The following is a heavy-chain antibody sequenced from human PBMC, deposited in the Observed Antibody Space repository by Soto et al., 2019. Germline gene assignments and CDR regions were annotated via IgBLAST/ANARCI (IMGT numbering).Heavy chain of an antibody. V-gene: IGHV4-31*03. Sequence: QVQLQESGPGLVKPSQTLSLTCTVSGGSISSGGYYWSWIRQFPGKGLEWIGHIYYNGTTYYNPSLKTRLTISVDTSTNRLSLELSSATAADTAVYYCARAMMARVSWSLYFYGMDVWGQGTTISVSS. D-gene: IGHD2-8*01. CDR3: ARAMMARVSWSLYFYGMDV. J-gene: IGHJ6*02. CDR1: GGSISSGGYY. CDR2: IYYNGTT.